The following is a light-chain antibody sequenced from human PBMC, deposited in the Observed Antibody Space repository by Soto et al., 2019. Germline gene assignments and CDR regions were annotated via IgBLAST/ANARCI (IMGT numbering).Light chain of an antibody. V-gene: IGLV2-14*01. CDR3: SSYTSSSTLYV. CDR1: SNDVGGYNY. CDR2: EVN. Sequence: QSVLTQPASVSGSPGQSITISCTGTSNDVGGYNYVSWFQQHPGKAPKLIIYEVNNRPSGVSNRFSGSKSGNTASLTISGLQAEDEADYYCSSYTSSSTLYVFGSGTKVTVL. J-gene: IGLJ1*01.